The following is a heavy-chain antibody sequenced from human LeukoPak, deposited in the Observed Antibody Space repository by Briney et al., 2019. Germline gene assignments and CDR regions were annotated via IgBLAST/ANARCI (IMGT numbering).Heavy chain of an antibody. CDR2: ISSSSSTI. J-gene: IGHJ6*03. D-gene: IGHD6-19*01. CDR3: AKGAAGTNGYYYYYYMDV. CDR1: GFTFSSYS. V-gene: IGHV3-48*01. Sequence: GGSLRLSCAASGFTFSSYSMNWVRQAPGKGLEWVSYISSSSSTIYYADSVKGRFTISRDNSNNTLYLQMNSLRAEDTAVYYCAKGAAGTNGYYYYYYMDVWGKGTTVTVSS.